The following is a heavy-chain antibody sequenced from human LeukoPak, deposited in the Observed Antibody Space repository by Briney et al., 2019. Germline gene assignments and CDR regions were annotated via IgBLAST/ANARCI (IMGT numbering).Heavy chain of an antibody. CDR1: GFTFTSYW. V-gene: IGHV3-7*01. CDR3: ARGYCSGTSCFGAFDM. D-gene: IGHD2-2*01. Sequence: GGSLRLSCAASGFTFTSYWMHWVRQPPGKGLVWVANIGQDGTEKNYVDSVKGRFTISRDNAKNSLYLQMSSLRAEDTAVYHCARGYCSGTSCFGAFDMWGQGTMVPVSS. CDR2: IGQDGTEK. J-gene: IGHJ3*02.